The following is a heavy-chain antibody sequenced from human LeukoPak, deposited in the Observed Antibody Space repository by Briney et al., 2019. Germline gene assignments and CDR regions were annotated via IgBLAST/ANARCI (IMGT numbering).Heavy chain of an antibody. D-gene: IGHD3-3*01. J-gene: IGHJ4*02. CDR3: ARDLEPSSGSTFDY. CDR2: ISSSGSTI. V-gene: IGHV3-11*01. CDR1: GFTFSDYY. Sequence: GGSLRLSCAASGFTFSDYYMSWIRQTPGKGLEWVSYISSSGSTIYYADSVKGRFTISRDNAKNSLYLQMNSLRAEDTAVYYCARDLEPSSGSTFDYWGQGTLVTVSS.